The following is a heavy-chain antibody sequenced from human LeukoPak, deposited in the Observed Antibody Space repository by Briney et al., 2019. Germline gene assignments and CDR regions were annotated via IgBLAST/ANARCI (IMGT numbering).Heavy chain of an antibody. CDR3: AAKKGYGYALDY. D-gene: IGHD5-18*01. Sequence: GGSLRLSCAASGFTLSSYSMNWVRQAPGEGLEWVSYISSSSTNILYADSVKGRFTISRDNAKNSLYLQMNSLRAEDTAVYYCAAKKGYGYALDYWGQGTLVTVSS. J-gene: IGHJ4*02. V-gene: IGHV3-48*01. CDR1: GFTLSSYS. CDR2: ISSSSTNI.